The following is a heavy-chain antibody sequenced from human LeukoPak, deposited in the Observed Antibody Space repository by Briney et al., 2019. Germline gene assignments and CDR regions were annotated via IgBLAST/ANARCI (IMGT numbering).Heavy chain of an antibody. V-gene: IGHV4-38-2*02. CDR2: IYHSGST. Sequence: SETLSLTCTVSGYSISSGYYWGWIRQPPGKGLEWIGSIYHSGSTNYNPSLKSRVTISVDKSKNQFSLKLSSVTAADTAVYYCARAGGYSSSLLNYWGQGTLVTVSS. CDR1: GYSISSGYY. D-gene: IGHD6-6*01. J-gene: IGHJ4*02. CDR3: ARAGGYSSSLLNY.